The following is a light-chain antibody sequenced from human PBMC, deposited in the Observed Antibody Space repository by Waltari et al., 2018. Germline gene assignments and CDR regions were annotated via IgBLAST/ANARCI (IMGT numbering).Light chain of an antibody. V-gene: IGKV3-20*01. J-gene: IGKJ5*01. CDR3: QQYSSSPIT. Sequence: EIVLTQSPGTLSLSPGERATLSCRSSQTVTRSYLAWYQQKPGQAPRLLIYGASGRATGIPDRFSGSGSGTDFILTISRLEPEDFAVYNCQQYSSSPITFGQGTRLEIK. CDR1: QTVTRSY. CDR2: GAS.